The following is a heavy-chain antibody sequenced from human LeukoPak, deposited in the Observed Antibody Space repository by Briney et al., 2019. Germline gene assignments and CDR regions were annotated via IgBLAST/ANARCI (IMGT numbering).Heavy chain of an antibody. Sequence: TPSETLSLTCTVSHYSINDGYYWGWIRQPPGRGLEWIGNTYKDGTTHYNSSFSSRVTISVDASENQYSLTLTSLTAADTAVYYCAKGFSSYSCFAPWGPGILVTVSS. CDR2: TYKDGTT. V-gene: IGHV4-38-2*02. CDR3: AKGFSSYSCFAP. CDR1: HYSINDGYY. D-gene: IGHD3-16*02. J-gene: IGHJ5*02.